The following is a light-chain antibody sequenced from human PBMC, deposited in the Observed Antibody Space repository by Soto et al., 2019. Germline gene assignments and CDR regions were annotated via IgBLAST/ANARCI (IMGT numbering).Light chain of an antibody. CDR2: EVT. CDR1: SSDVGGYNY. CDR3: SSYTSSTTRV. J-gene: IGLJ3*02. Sequence: QSALTQPASVSGSPGQSITISCTGTSSDVGGYNYVSWYQQHPGKAPKVMIYEVTNRPSGVSNRFSGSKSGNTASLTISGLQAEDEADYYCSSYTSSTTRVFDGGTKLTVL. V-gene: IGLV2-14*01.